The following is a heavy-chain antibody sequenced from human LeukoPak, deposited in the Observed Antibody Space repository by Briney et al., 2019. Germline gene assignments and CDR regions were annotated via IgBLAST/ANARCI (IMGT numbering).Heavy chain of an antibody. CDR2: IIPILGIA. D-gene: IGHD2-15*01. CDR3: ARDLDEVVVAAWDY. J-gene: IGHJ4*02. V-gene: IGHV1-69*04. CDR1: GGTFSSYA. Sequence: SVKVSCKASGGTFSSYAISWVRQAPGQGLEWMGRIIPILGIANYAQKFQGRVTITADKSTSTAYMELSSLRSEDTAVYYCARDLDEVVVAAWDYWGQGTLVTVSS.